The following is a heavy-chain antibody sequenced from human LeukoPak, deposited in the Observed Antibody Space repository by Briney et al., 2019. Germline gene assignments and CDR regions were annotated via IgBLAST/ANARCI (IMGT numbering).Heavy chain of an antibody. D-gene: IGHD6-19*01. CDR2: ISYDGSNK. V-gene: IGHV3-30*03. CDR3: ARDSGWYVGDFDY. Sequence: PGRSLRLSCAASGFTFSSYGMHWVRQAPGKGLEWVAVISYDGSNKYYADSVKGRFTISRDNSKNTLYLQMNSLRAEDTAVYYCARDSGWYVGDFDYWGQGTLVTVSS. J-gene: IGHJ4*02. CDR1: GFTFSSYG.